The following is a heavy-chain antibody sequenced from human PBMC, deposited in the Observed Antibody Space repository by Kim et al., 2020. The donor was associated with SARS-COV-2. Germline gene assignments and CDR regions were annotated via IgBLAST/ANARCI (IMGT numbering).Heavy chain of an antibody. D-gene: IGHD2-15*01. CDR2: ISYDESNK. CDR3: AKDLMLQGMDV. J-gene: IGHJ6*04. CDR1: GFTFRGYG. V-gene: IGHV3-30*18. Sequence: GGSLRLSCAASGFTFRGYGMHWVRQAPGKGLEWVAVISYDESNKNYADSVKGRFTLSRDNSKNTLYLQMNSLRGEDTAVYYCAKDLMLQGMDVWGKGTTVTVSS.